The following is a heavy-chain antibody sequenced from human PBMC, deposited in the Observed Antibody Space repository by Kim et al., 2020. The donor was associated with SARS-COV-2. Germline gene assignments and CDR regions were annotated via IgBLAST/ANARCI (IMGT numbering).Heavy chain of an antibody. CDR3: ASSSFLSSSWYPFDY. Sequence: PPPKSRATISVDTSKSQFSLKLSSVTAADTAVYYCASSSFLSSSWYPFDYWGQGTLVTVSS. D-gene: IGHD6-13*01. J-gene: IGHJ4*02. V-gene: IGHV4-39*01.